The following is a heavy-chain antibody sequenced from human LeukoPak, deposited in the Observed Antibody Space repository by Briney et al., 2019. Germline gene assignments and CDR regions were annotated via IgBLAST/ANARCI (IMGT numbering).Heavy chain of an antibody. CDR1: GFTFSNYA. J-gene: IGHJ4*02. D-gene: IGHD6-6*01. CDR2: ISGSSGLT. CDR3: ARDSSHYLGSSDY. Sequence: QTGGSLRLSCAASGFTFSNYAMSWVRQAPGRGLEWVSAISGSSGLTYYADSMKGRFTISRDNTKNTLNLQMNGLRDEDTAIYYCARDSSHYLGSSDYWGQGALVTVSS. V-gene: IGHV3-23*01.